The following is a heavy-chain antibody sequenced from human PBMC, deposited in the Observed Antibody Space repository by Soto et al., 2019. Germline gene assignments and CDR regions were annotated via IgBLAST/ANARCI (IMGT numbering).Heavy chain of an antibody. J-gene: IGHJ4*02. D-gene: IGHD3-16*01. CDR1: GSPFSSNA. CDR2: ISGSGGST. V-gene: IGHV3-23*01. Sequence: EVQLLESGGGLVQPGGSLRLSCEASGSPFSSNALSWFRKAPGKGLEWVSAISGSGGSTYYADSVKGRFTISRDNSKNTLYLQMNSLRAEDTAVYYCAKPGDDYVWESDYFDYWGQGTLVTVSS. CDR3: AKPGDDYVWESDYFDY.